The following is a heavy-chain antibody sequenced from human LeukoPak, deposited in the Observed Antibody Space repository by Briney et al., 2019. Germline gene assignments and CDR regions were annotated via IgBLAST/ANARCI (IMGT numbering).Heavy chain of an antibody. V-gene: IGHV5-51*01. J-gene: IGHJ3*02. CDR2: IYPGDSDT. CDR1: GYRFTSYW. D-gene: IGHD2/OR15-2a*01. CDR3: ARQRRIYEDAFDI. Sequence: GESLKISCKGSGYRFTSYWIAWVRQMPGKGLEWMGIIYPGDSDTRYSPSFQGQVTISADKSITTAYLQWSSLKASDTAMYYCARQRRIYEDAFDIWGQRTMVTVSS.